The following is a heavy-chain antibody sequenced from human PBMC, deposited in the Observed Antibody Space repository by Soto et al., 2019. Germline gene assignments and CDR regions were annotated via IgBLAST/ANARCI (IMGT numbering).Heavy chain of an antibody. J-gene: IGHJ4*02. D-gene: IGHD6-25*01. CDR1: GYTFTSCG. CDR3: ARIAAKSMAEPNDY. Sequence: QVQLVQSGAEVKKPGASVTVSCKASGYTFTSCGISWVRQAPGQGLEWMGWISAYNGNTNSAQKIQGRVTMTTNTSTIKAYMELGSLRADDTAVYYCARIAAKSMAEPNDYWGQGTLVTVSS. V-gene: IGHV1-18*01. CDR2: ISAYNGNT.